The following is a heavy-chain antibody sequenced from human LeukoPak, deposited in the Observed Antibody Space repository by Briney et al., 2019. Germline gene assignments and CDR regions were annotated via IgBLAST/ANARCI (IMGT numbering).Heavy chain of an antibody. CDR3: ARSFAYSSSRFDP. J-gene: IGHJ5*02. CDR1: GGSMSPYY. V-gene: IGHV4-59*08. D-gene: IGHD6-13*01. CDR2: IHCGGSS. Sequence: KSSETLSLTCSVSGGSMSPYYWNWIRQPPGKGLEWVGYIHCGGSSNYNPSLKSRVTISLDTSKNQVSLKLTSVTAADTAVYYCARSFAYSSSRFDPWGQGTLVTVSS.